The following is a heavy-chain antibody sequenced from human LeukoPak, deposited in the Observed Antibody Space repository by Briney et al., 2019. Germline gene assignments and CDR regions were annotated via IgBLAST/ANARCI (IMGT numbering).Heavy chain of an antibody. CDR3: TKLLGKFRFGELIHRLPNAFDY. CDR2: IRYDGSNK. Sequence: GGSLRLSCAASGFTFSSYGMHWVRQAPGKGLEWVAFIRYDGSNKYYADSVKGRFTISRDNSKNTLSLQMNSLRAEDTAVYFCTKLLGKFRFGELIHRLPNAFDYWGQGTLVTVSS. CDR1: GFTFSSYG. V-gene: IGHV3-30*02. D-gene: IGHD3-10*01. J-gene: IGHJ4*02.